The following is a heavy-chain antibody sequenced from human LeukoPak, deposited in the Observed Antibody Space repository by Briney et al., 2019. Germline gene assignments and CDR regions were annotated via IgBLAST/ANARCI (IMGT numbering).Heavy chain of an antibody. CDR1: GYSISSGYY. V-gene: IGHV4-38-2*02. J-gene: IGHJ4*02. D-gene: IGHD3-10*01. CDR2: IYHSGST. Sequence: SETLSLTCTVSGYSISSGYYWGWIRQPPGKGLEWIGSIYHSGSTYYNPSLKSRVTISVDTSKNQFSLKLSSVTAADTAVYYCARVRRHYYGSGSYYYYFDYWGQGTLVTVSS. CDR3: ARVRRHYYGSGSYYYYFDY.